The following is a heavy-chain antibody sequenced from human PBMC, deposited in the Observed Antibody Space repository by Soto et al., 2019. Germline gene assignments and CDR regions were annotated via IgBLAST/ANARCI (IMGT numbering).Heavy chain of an antibody. CDR2: IKSKTDGGTT. Sequence: PGGSLRLSCAASGFTFSIAWMSWVRQAPGKGLEWVGRIKSKTDGGTTDYAAPVKGRFTISRDDSKNTLYLQMNSLKTEDTAVYYCATAGSGRYDPVAYWGQGMLVTVSS. CDR1: GFTFSIAW. D-gene: IGHD6-19*01. CDR3: ATAGSGRYDPVAY. J-gene: IGHJ4*02. V-gene: IGHV3-15*07.